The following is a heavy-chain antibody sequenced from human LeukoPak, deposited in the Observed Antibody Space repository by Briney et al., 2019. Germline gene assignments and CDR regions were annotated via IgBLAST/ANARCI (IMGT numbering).Heavy chain of an antibody. CDR2: IYYNGST. CDR1: GGSISSYY. J-gene: IGHJ4*02. V-gene: IGHV4-59*01. D-gene: IGHD3-22*01. Sequence: NPSETLSLTCTVSGGSISSYYWSWLRQPPGKGLEWIGYIYYNGSTNYTPSLKSRVTISLDTSKNQFSLKLRSVTAADTAMYYCARAVVLYYDGSGYSTRFDYWGQGTLVTVSS. CDR3: ARAVVLYYDGSGYSTRFDY.